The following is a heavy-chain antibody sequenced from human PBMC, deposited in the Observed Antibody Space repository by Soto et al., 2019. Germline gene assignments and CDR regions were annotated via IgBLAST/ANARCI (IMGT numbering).Heavy chain of an antibody. CDR3: ARDLSEWLVRYYFDY. Sequence: PGGSLRLSCAASGFTFSSYAMHWVRQAPGKGLEWVAVISYDGSNKYYADSVKGRFTISRDNSKNTLYLQMNSLRAEDTAVYYCARDLSEWLVRYYFDYWGQGTLVTVSS. CDR2: ISYDGSNK. D-gene: IGHD6-19*01. J-gene: IGHJ4*02. V-gene: IGHV3-30-3*01. CDR1: GFTFSSYA.